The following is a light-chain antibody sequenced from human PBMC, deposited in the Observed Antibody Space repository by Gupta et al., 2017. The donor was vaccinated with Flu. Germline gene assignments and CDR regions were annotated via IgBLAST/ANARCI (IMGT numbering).Light chain of an antibody. Sequence: IVLTQSPVTLSLSPGARATLSCRASQSVSSRFLTWYQQKPAQAPRLLIHGASNRATGIPDRFSGSGSGTDFTLTISRLEPEDFAVYFCLQYGAPPWTFGQGTVVEIK. CDR3: LQYGAPPWT. CDR1: QSVSSRF. V-gene: IGKV3-20*01. J-gene: IGKJ1*01. CDR2: GAS.